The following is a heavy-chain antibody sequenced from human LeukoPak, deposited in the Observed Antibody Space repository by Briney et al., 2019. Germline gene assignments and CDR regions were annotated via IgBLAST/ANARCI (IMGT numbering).Heavy chain of an antibody. CDR2: IYYSGST. J-gene: IGHJ4*02. D-gene: IGHD3-10*02. Sequence: KPSETLSLTCTVSGGSISSSSYYWGWIRQPPGKGLEWIGSIYYSGSTYYNPSLKSRVTISVDTSKNQFSLKLSSVTAASTAVYYWARLITMSTPYYFDYWCQGALVTVSA. CDR1: GGSISSSSYY. CDR3: ARLITMSTPYYFDY. V-gene: IGHV4-39*01.